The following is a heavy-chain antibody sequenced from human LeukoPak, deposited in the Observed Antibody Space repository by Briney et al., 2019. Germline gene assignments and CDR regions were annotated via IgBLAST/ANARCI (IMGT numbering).Heavy chain of an antibody. Sequence: KPSETLSPTCTVSGGSISSYYWSWIRQPAGKGLEWIGRIYTSGSTNYNPSLKSRVTMSVDTSKNQFSLKLSSVTAADTAVYYCARESTVGDYYYYYYMDVWGKGTTVTISS. D-gene: IGHD2-2*01. CDR1: GGSISSYY. CDR2: IYTSGST. V-gene: IGHV4-4*07. J-gene: IGHJ6*03. CDR3: ARESTVGDYYYYYYMDV.